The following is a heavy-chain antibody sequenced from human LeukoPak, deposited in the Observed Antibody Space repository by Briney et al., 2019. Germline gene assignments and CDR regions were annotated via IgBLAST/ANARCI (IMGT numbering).Heavy chain of an antibody. CDR2: INHSGST. CDR3: AVLGDGFDY. CDR1: GGSFSGYY. V-gene: IGHV4-34*01. Sequence: SETLSLTCAVYGGSFSGYYWSWIRQPPGKGLEWIGEINHSGSTNYNPSLKSRVTISVDTSKNQFSLKLSSVTAADTAVYYGAVLGDGFDYWGQGTLVTVSS. D-gene: IGHD3-3*01. J-gene: IGHJ4*02.